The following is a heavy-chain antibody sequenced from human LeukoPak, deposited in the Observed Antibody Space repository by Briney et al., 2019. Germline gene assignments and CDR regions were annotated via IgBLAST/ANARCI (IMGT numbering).Heavy chain of an antibody. Sequence: ASVKVSCKASGYTFTGYYMHWVRQAPGQGLEWMGWINPNSGGTNYAQKFQGRVTMTRDTSISTAYMERSRLRSDDTAVYYCARVTYGSGSYRLFDYWGQGTLVTVSS. D-gene: IGHD3-10*01. CDR1: GYTFTGYY. V-gene: IGHV1-2*02. J-gene: IGHJ4*02. CDR2: INPNSGGT. CDR3: ARVTYGSGSYRLFDY.